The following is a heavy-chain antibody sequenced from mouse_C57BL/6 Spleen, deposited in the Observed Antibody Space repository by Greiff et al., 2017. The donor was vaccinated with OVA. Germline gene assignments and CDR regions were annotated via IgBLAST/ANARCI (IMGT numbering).Heavy chain of an antibody. Sequence: EVKVEESGGGLVKPGGSLKLSCAASGFTFSDYGMHWVRQAPEKGLEWVAYISSGSSTIYYADTVKGRFTISRDNAKNTLFLQMTSLRSEDTAMYYCATTVVATGDYWGQGTTLTVSS. CDR3: ATTVVATGDY. D-gene: IGHD1-1*01. CDR2: ISSGSSTI. CDR1: GFTFSDYG. J-gene: IGHJ2*01. V-gene: IGHV5-17*01.